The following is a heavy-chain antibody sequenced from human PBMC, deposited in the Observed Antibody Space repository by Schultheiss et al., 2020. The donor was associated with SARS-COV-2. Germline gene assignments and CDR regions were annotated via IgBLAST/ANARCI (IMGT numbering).Heavy chain of an antibody. Sequence: SQTLSLTCTVSGGSISSYYWNWIRQPPGKGLEWIGYIYYSGSTNYNPSLKSRVTISVDTSKNQFSLKLSSVTAADTAVYYCARGGQGQLVRWRGYYYLDVWGKGTTVTVSS. CDR2: IYYSGST. CDR3: ARGGQGQLVRWRGYYYLDV. D-gene: IGHD6-6*01. V-gene: IGHV4-59*12. CDR1: GGSISSYY. J-gene: IGHJ6*03.